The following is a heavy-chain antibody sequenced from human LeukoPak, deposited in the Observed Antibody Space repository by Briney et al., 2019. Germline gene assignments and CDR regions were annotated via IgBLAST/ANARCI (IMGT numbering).Heavy chain of an antibody. V-gene: IGHV3-21*01. CDR3: AREFGVAAAGKGRWFDP. CDR1: GFTFSSYS. D-gene: IGHD6-13*01. CDR2: ISSSSSYI. Sequence: SGGSLRLSCAASGFTFSSYSMNWVRQAPGKGLEWVSSISSSSSYIYYADSVKGRFTISRDNAKNSLYLQMNSLRAEDTAVYYCAREFGVAAAGKGRWFDPWGQGTLVTVSS. J-gene: IGHJ5*02.